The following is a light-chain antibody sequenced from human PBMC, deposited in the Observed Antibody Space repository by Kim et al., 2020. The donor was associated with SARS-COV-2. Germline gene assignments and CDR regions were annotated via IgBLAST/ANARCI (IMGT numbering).Light chain of an antibody. CDR1: SSNTGSNT. CDR2: SNN. V-gene: IGLV1-44*01. CDR3: AAWDDSLNGPV. J-gene: IGLJ3*02. Sequence: GQRLTISCPGSSSNTGSNTVNWYQQRPGTAPHHLIYSNNQRPSGLPDRFSGSTSGPAASLAISGLQSEDEADYYCAAWDDSLNGPVFGGGTQRTVL.